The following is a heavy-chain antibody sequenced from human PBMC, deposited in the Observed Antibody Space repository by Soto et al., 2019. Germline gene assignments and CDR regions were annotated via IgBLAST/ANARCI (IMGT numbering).Heavy chain of an antibody. D-gene: IGHD4-17*01. Sequence: PGGSLRLSCAASGFTFSSYAMSWVRQAPGKGLEWVSGISGTSAYTHYPDSVKGRFTISRDNSKNTLYLQMNSLRVEDTAVYYCAKDYGGIPFDYWGQGTLVTVSS. CDR1: GFTFSSYA. V-gene: IGHV3-23*01. CDR3: AKDYGGIPFDY. J-gene: IGHJ4*02. CDR2: ISGTSAYT.